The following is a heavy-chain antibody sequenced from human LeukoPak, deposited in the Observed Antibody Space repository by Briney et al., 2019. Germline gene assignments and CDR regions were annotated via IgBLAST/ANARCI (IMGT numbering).Heavy chain of an antibody. CDR3: ARGAYGDYDY. D-gene: IGHD4-17*01. V-gene: IGHV3-23*01. Sequence: TGGSLRLSCAASGFTFSSYAVSWVRQAPGKGVEWVSAISARGDSTYYADSVEGRFTISRDNSKNTLYLQMNSLRGEDTALYYCARGAYGDYDYWGQGTLVTVSS. CDR2: ISARGDST. J-gene: IGHJ4*02. CDR1: GFTFSSYA.